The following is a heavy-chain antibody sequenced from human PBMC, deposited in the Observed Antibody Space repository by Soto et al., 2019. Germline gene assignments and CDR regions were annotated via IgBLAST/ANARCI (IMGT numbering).Heavy chain of an antibody. V-gene: IGHV3-23*01. J-gene: IGHJ4*02. D-gene: IGHD3-3*01. CDR3: ASSPLDYDFWSGLFDY. CDR2: ISGSGGST. CDR1: GFTFSSYA. Sequence: GGSLRLSCAASGFTFSSYAMSWVRQAPGKGLEWVSAISGSGGSTYYADSVKGRFTISRDNSKNTLYLQMNSLRAEDTAVYYCASSPLDYDFWSGLFDYWGQGTLVTVSS.